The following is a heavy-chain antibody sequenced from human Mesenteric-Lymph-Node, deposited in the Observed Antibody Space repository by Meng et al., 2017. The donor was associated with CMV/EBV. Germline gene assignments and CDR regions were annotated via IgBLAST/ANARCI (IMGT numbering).Heavy chain of an antibody. CDR3: ARGTIFPLRTIDF. CDR1: GGTISSYA. Sequence: SVKVSCKASGGTISSYAISWVRQAPGQGLEWMGGIIPIFGTADYAQKFQGRVTITTDESMRTAYMELSSLRSEDTAVYYCARGTIFPLRTIDFWGQGTLVTVSS. D-gene: IGHD3-3*01. J-gene: IGHJ4*02. CDR2: IIPIFGTA. V-gene: IGHV1-69*05.